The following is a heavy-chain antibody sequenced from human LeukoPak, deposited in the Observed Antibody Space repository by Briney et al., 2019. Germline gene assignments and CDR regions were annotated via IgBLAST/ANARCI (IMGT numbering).Heavy chain of an antibody. V-gene: IGHV4-39*01. Sequence: SETLSLTCTVSGGSISNNNYYWAWIRQPPGKGLECIGSIYYSGSPYYNPSLKSRVTISVDTSKNQFSLRLSSVTAADTAVYYCARLRYSSGRYFDYWGQGTLVTVSS. CDR3: ARLRYSSGRYFDY. CDR2: IYYSGSP. D-gene: IGHD6-19*01. J-gene: IGHJ4*02. CDR1: GGSISNNNYY.